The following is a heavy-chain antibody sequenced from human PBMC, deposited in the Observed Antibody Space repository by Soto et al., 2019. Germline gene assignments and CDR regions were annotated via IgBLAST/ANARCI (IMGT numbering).Heavy chain of an antibody. CDR2: ISDSGNTT. Sequence: EVQLLESGGGLVQPGGSLRLSCTASGFTFSTYDMSWVRQAPGKGLQWVSSISDSGNTTYYADSVKGRFTISRDNSKSTLYVQMNSLRVEDTAVYYGAKVRGYGDYENWFDPWGQGTLVTVSS. J-gene: IGHJ5*02. V-gene: IGHV3-23*01. CDR3: AKVRGYGDYENWFDP. CDR1: GFTFSTYD. D-gene: IGHD4-17*01.